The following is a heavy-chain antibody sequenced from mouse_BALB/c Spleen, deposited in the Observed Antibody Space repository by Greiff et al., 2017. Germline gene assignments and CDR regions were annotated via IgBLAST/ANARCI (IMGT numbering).Heavy chain of an antibody. CDR2: IWSGGST. V-gene: IGHV2-2*02. CDR3: ARNYLSCYAMDY. Sequence: VHLVESGPGLVQPSQSLSITCTVSGFSLTSYGVHWVRQSPGKGLEWLGVIWSGGSTDYNAAFISRLSISKDNSKGQVFFKMNSLQANDTAIYYCARNYLSCYAMDYWGQGTSVTVSS. D-gene: IGHD5-1*01. CDR1: GFSLTSYG. J-gene: IGHJ4*01.